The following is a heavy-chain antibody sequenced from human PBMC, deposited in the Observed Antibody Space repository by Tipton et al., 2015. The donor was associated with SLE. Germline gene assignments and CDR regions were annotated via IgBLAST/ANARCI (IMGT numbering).Heavy chain of an antibody. Sequence: GLVKPSQTLSLTCAISGDSVSSNSAAWSWIRQSPSRGLEWLGRTYYRSKWFNDSAVSMTGRTTINPDTSKNQFSLQLNSVTPEDTAVYYCAREGNWGLFDSWGQGTLVTVSS. CDR2: TYYRSKWFN. J-gene: IGHJ4*02. CDR3: AREGNWGLFDS. D-gene: IGHD7-27*01. V-gene: IGHV6-1*01. CDR1: GDSVSSNSAA.